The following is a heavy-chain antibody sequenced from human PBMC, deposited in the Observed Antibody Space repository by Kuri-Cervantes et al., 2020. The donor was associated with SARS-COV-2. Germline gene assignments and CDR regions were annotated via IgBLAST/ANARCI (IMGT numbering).Heavy chain of an antibody. V-gene: IGHV1-69*06. Sequence: SVKVSCKASGDTFSSYAITWVRQAPGQGLEWMGRIIPIFGTANYAQKFQGRVTIIADKSTSTAYMELSSLRSEDTAVYYCASRYRSSTSCREYFQHWGQGTLVTVSS. CDR3: ASRYRSSTSCREYFQH. CDR1: GDTFSSYA. D-gene: IGHD2-2*01. CDR2: IIPIFGTA. J-gene: IGHJ1*01.